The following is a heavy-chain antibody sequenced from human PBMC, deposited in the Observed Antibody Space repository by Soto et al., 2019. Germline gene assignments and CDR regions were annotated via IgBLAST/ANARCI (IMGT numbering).Heavy chain of an antibody. CDR1: GFTFSSYG. D-gene: IGHD3-22*01. V-gene: IGHV3-33*01. Sequence: GGSLRLSCAASGFTFSSYGMHWVRQAPGKGLEWVAVIWYDGSNKYYADSVKGRFTTSRDNSKNTLYLQMNSLRAEDTAVYYCARDPSPGCYYLEGAYYYYGMDVWGQGTTVTVSS. CDR2: IWYDGSNK. CDR3: ARDPSPGCYYLEGAYYYYGMDV. J-gene: IGHJ6*02.